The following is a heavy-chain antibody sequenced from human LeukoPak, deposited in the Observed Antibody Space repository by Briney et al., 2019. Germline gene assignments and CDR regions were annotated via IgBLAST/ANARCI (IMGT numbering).Heavy chain of an antibody. CDR2: INHSGST. D-gene: IGHD3-10*01. CDR1: GGSISSYY. V-gene: IGHV4-34*01. CDR3: ARAGFGLAPLRGTPFDY. Sequence: SETLSLTCTVSGGSISSYYWGWIRQPPGKGLEWIGEINHSGSTNYNPSLKSRVTISVDTSKNQFSLKLSSVTAADTAVYYCARAGFGLAPLRGTPFDYWGQGTLVTVSS. J-gene: IGHJ4*02.